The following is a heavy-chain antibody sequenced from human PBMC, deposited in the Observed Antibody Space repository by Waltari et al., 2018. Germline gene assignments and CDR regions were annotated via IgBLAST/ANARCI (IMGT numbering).Heavy chain of an antibody. CDR3: AVSPDTATSRAAFHF. CDR1: GGSISTLNFY. D-gene: IGHD5-18*01. Sequence: QVQLQESGPGLAKASQTLSLTRDVSGGSISTLNFYWSWIRQPAGKGLEWIGRIYRSGVTDYNPSLRGRATMFLDMSKNQFSLTVDSLIAADTAVYYCAVSPDTATSRAAFHFWGPGTTVSVSS. CDR2: IYRSGVT. J-gene: IGHJ6*02. V-gene: IGHV4-61*02.